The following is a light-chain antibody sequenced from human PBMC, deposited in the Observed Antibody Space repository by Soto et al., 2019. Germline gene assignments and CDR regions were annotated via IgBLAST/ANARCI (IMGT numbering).Light chain of an antibody. Sequence: PMTQSRSSLSASVGDRVTITCRASQSISNWLAWYQQKPGKAPKLLIYDVSSLESGVPSRFSGSGSGTEFTLTISSLQPDDSATYYCQQYNTFWTLGQGTKVDIK. J-gene: IGKJ1*01. CDR2: DVS. CDR3: QQYNTFWT. V-gene: IGKV1-5*01. CDR1: QSISNW.